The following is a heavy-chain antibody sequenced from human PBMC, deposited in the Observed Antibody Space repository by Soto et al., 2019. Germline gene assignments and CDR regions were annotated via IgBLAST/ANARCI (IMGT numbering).Heavy chain of an antibody. CDR1: GGSISSGGYY. V-gene: IGHV4-31*03. D-gene: IGHD6-6*01. CDR3: ARIWGIAARQGPLTFDF. J-gene: IGHJ4*02. Sequence: QVRLQESGPGLVKPSQTLSLTCTVSGGSISSGGYYWSWIRQHPVKGLEWIGYIYYSGSTYYNPSLKSRVTISVDTSKNQFSLKLSSVPAADTAVYYCARIWGIAARQGPLTFDFWGQGTLVTVSS. CDR2: IYYSGST.